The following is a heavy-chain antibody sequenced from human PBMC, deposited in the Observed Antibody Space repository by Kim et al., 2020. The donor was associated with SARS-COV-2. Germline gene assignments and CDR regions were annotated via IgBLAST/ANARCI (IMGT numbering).Heavy chain of an antibody. J-gene: IGHJ4*02. Sequence: ADPLRRRFTISRDNSKNPLYLQMNSLRAEDTAVYYCAKVHYYGSGPPPDYWGQGTLVTVSS. D-gene: IGHD3-10*01. CDR3: AKVHYYGSGPPPDY. V-gene: IGHV3-30-3*02.